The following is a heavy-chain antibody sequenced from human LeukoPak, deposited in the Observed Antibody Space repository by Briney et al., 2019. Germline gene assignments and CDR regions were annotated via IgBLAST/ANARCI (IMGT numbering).Heavy chain of an antibody. CDR3: ARADDSSGYYLGY. V-gene: IGHV4-59*01. CDR2: ISYSGST. D-gene: IGHD3-22*01. Sequence: SETLSLTCTVSGGSISSSYWSWIRQPPGKGLEWIGYISYSGSTNYNPSLKSRVTISVDTSKNQFSLKLSSVTAADTAVYYCARADDSSGYYLGYWGQGTLVTVSS. CDR1: GGSISSSY. J-gene: IGHJ4*02.